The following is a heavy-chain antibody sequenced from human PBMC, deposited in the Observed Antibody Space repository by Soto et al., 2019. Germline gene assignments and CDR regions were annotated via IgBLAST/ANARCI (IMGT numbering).Heavy chain of an antibody. D-gene: IGHD4-17*01. CDR3: AKDAVSGDGIWLMDS. V-gene: IGHV3-23*01. Sequence: GALRLSCAASGFTFSNYAMTWARQAPGKGLEWVSSLLRSGSTAYYADSVRGRFTISSDTSANSLYLQMDSLRAEDTAIYYCAKDAVSGDGIWLMDSWGQGTVVTGSS. J-gene: IGHJ5*02. CDR2: LLRSGSTA. CDR1: GFTFSNYA.